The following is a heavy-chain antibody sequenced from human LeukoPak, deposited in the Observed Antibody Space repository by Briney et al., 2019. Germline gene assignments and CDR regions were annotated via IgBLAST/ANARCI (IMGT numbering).Heavy chain of an antibody. CDR1: GFPFSGSA. J-gene: IGHJ4*02. Sequence: PGGSLRLSCAASGFPFSGSAMHWVRQASGKGLEWVGRIRSKANSYATAYAASVKGRFTISRDDSKNTAYLQMNSLKTEDTAVYYCTRTDSGYAYWGQGTLVTVSS. D-gene: IGHD5-12*01. CDR2: IRSKANSYAT. CDR3: TRTDSGYAY. V-gene: IGHV3-73*01.